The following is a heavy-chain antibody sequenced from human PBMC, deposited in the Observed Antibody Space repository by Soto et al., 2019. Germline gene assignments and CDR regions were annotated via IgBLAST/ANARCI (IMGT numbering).Heavy chain of an antibody. J-gene: IGHJ4*02. CDR1: GFSCNSYA. Sequence: EVHLLESGGGLVQPGGSLRLSCAASGFSCNSYAMVWVRHAPGKGLEWVSVISARGGRLYFSDSAKGRVNISRDNSKNVWSPEMHSLRAEDTGIYFCAKGTIEYSAAVENWGQGTLVLVSS. CDR3: AKGTIEYSAAVEN. D-gene: IGHD5-12*01. CDR2: ISARGGRL. V-gene: IGHV3-23*01.